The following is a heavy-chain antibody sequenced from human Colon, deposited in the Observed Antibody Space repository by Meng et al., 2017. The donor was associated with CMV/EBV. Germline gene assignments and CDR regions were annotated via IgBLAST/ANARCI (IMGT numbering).Heavy chain of an antibody. Sequence: ASVKVSCKTSGYSFTNYYIHWVRQAPGQGLEWMGWINPNRRDTKYAQKFQGRVTMTSDTAITTVYMDLKTLRSNDTAVYYCARGTISNSRAFYFEFWGQGSLVTVSS. CDR3: ARGTISNSRAFYFEF. V-gene: IGHV1-2*02. CDR1: GYSFTNYY. J-gene: IGHJ4*02. D-gene: IGHD4-23*01. CDR2: INPNRRDT.